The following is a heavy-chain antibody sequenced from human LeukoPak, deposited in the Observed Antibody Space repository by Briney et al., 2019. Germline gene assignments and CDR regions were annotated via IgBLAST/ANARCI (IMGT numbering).Heavy chain of an antibody. V-gene: IGHV1-18*03. D-gene: IGHD3-16*01. J-gene: IGHJ4*02. Sequence: ASVKVSCKASGYTFTSYGISWVRQAPGQGLEWMGWISAYNGNTDYAQSLQGRVTMTIDTSTSTVYMELRSLRSDDMAVYYCARDVGRSYDLDYWGQGTLVTVSS. CDR3: ARDVGRSYDLDY. CDR2: ISAYNGNT. CDR1: GYTFTSYG.